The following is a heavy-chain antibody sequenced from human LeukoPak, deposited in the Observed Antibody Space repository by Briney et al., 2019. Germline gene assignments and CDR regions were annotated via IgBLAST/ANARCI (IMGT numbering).Heavy chain of an antibody. CDR1: GGSISSYY. D-gene: IGHD6-13*01. Sequence: SETLSLTCTVSGGSISSYYWSWIRQPPGKGLEWIGYIYYSGSTNYNPSFKSRVTISVDTSKNQFSLKLSSVTAADTAVYYCAREAGYSSSSPAWGYWGQGTLVTVSS. CDR2: IYYSGST. V-gene: IGHV4-59*01. CDR3: AREAGYSSSSPAWGY. J-gene: IGHJ4*02.